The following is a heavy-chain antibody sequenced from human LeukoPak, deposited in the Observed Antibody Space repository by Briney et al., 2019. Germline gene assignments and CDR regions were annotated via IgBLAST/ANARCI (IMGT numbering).Heavy chain of an antibody. CDR3: ARDSEIVVVTYAFDI. CDR1: GGSISSSSYY. V-gene: IGHV4-39*07. J-gene: IGHJ3*02. D-gene: IGHD3-22*01. CDR2: IYYSGST. Sequence: SETLSLTCTVSGGSISSSSYYWGWIRQPPGKGLEWIGSIYYSGSTYYNPPLKSRVTISVDTSKNQFSLKLSSVTAADTAVYYCARDSEIVVVTYAFDIWGQGTMVTVSS.